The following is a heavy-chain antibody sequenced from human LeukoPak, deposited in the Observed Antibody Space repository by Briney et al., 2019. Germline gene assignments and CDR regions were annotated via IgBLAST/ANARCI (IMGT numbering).Heavy chain of an antibody. CDR2: IYSGGST. D-gene: IGHD3-22*01. V-gene: IGHV3-53*01. Sequence: PGGSPRLSCAASGFTVSSNYMSWVRQAPGKGLEWVSVIYSGGSTYYADSVKGRFTISRDNSKNTLYLQMNSLRAEDTAVYYCARLGDSSGWSYYFDYWGQGTLVTVSS. CDR1: GFTVSSNY. CDR3: ARLGDSSGWSYYFDY. J-gene: IGHJ4*02.